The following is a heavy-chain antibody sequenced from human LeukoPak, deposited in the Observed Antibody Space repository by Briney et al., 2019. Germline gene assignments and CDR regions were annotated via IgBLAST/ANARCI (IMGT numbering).Heavy chain of an antibody. CDR2: IYTSGST. D-gene: IGHD3-3*01. CDR1: GGSISSGSYY. Sequence: PSETLSLTCTVSGGSISSGSYYWSWIRQPAGKGLEWIGRIYTSGSTNYNPPLKSRVTISVDTSKNQFSLKLSSVTAADTAVYYCARGITIFGVTSENNWFDPWGQGTLVTVSS. V-gene: IGHV4-61*02. J-gene: IGHJ5*02. CDR3: ARGITIFGVTSENNWFDP.